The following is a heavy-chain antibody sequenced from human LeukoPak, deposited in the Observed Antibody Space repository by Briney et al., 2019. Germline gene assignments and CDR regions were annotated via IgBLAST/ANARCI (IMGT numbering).Heavy chain of an antibody. J-gene: IGHJ6*03. Sequence: SETLSLTCTVSGGSISSYYWSWNRQPPGKGLEWIGYIYYSGSTSYKPSLKSRVTISVDTSKNQFSLKLRSVTAADTAVYYCARETSQKGAHYMDVWGKGTTVTISS. CDR1: GGSISSYY. D-gene: IGHD3-16*01. CDR3: ARETSQKGAHYMDV. V-gene: IGHV4-59*01. CDR2: IYYSGST.